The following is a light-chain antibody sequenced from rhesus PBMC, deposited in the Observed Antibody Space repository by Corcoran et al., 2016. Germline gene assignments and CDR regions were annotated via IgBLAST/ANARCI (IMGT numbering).Light chain of an antibody. J-gene: IGKJ4*01. CDR3: MQALEFPLT. Sequence: DIVMTQTPLSLPVTPGEPASISCRSSQSLLDSEDGNTSLDWYLQKPGHSPPLLIYEVSNRASGVPDGFSGSGSDTDVTLTISRVEAEDVGVYYCMQALEFPLTFGGGTKVEIK. CDR1: QSLLDSEDGNTS. CDR2: EVS. V-gene: IGKV2-104*02.